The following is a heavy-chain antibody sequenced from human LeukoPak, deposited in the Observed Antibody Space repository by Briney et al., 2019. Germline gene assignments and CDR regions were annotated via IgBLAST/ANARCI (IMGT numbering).Heavy chain of an antibody. Sequence: GGSLRLSCAASGFTFSSYSMNWVRQAPGKGLEWVSSISSSSSYIYYADSVKGRFTISRDNAKNSLYLQMNSLRAEDTAVYYCARDGSGGGYYDSSGYPFDYWGQGTLVTVSS. J-gene: IGHJ4*02. CDR2: ISSSSSYI. CDR3: ARDGSGGGYYDSSGYPFDY. CDR1: GFTFSSYS. V-gene: IGHV3-21*01. D-gene: IGHD3-22*01.